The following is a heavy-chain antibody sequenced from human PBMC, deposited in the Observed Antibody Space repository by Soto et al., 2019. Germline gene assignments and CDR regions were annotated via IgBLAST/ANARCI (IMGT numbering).Heavy chain of an antibody. CDR2: IYYSGST. CDR1: GGSTSSSSYY. Sequence: SETLSLTCTVSGGSTSSSSYYWGWIRQPPGKGLEWIGSIYYSGSTYYNPSLKSRVTISVDTSKNQFSLKLSSVTAADTAVYYCARLSSGWYGILDYWGQVTLVTVSS. J-gene: IGHJ4*02. D-gene: IGHD6-19*01. CDR3: ARLSSGWYGILDY. V-gene: IGHV4-39*01.